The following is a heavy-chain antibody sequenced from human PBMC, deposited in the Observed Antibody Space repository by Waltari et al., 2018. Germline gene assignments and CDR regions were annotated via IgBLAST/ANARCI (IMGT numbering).Heavy chain of an antibody. CDR1: GYTLTSYA. V-gene: IGHV1-18*04. Sequence: QVQLVQSGAEVKKPGASVKVSCKAPGYTLTSYAISWVRQAPGQGLEWMGWISAYNGNSNCGQKRQGRDTMTADTATSTAYMAGGGLSAEDTAVYYCARIGSSGWYSGDYWGRGTLVTVSS. CDR3: ARIGSSGWYSGDY. CDR2: ISAYNGNS. J-gene: IGHJ4*02. D-gene: IGHD6-19*01.